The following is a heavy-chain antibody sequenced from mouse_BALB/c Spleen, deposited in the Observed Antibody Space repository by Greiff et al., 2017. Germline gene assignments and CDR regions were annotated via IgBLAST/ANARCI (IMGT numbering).Heavy chain of an antibody. CDR1: GFTFSDYY. D-gene: IGHD1-1*01. J-gene: IGHJ3*01. CDR3: ARDGYYGSPWFAY. Sequence: EVMLVESGGGLVKPGGSLKLSCAASGFTFSDYYMYWVRQTPEKRLEWVATISDGGSYTYYPDSVKGRFTISRDNAKNNLYLQMSSLKSEDTAMYYCARDGYYGSPWFAYWGQGTLVTVSA. V-gene: IGHV5-4*02. CDR2: ISDGGSYT.